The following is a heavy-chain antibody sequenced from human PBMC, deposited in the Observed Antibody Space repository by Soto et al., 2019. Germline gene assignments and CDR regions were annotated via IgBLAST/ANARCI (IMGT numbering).Heavy chain of an antibody. CDR3: ASDYYDSSGYPEHNAFDI. V-gene: IGHV1-69*01. Sequence: QVQLVQSGAEVKKPGSSVKVSCTASGGTFSSYAISWVRQAPGQGLEWMGGIIPIFGTANYAQKFQGRVTITADESTSTAYMELSSLRSEDTAVYYCASDYYDSSGYPEHNAFDIWGQGTMVTVSS. J-gene: IGHJ3*02. CDR2: IIPIFGTA. CDR1: GGTFSSYA. D-gene: IGHD3-22*01.